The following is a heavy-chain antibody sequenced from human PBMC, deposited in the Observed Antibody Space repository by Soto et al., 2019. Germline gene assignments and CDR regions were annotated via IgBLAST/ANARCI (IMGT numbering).Heavy chain of an antibody. CDR1: GYIFTNYG. D-gene: IGHD6-13*01. CDR3: ARGGSSWSAEYYQH. CDR2: ISGYYGNT. V-gene: IGHV1-18*01. Sequence: QVRLVQSGAEVKKPGASVKVSCKASGYIFTNYGISWVRQAPGQGPEWMGWISGYYGNTKYAQTVQGRVTMTTDTSTSTAYMELRSLRSDDTAVYYCARGGSSWSAEYYQHWGQGTLVVVSS. J-gene: IGHJ1*01.